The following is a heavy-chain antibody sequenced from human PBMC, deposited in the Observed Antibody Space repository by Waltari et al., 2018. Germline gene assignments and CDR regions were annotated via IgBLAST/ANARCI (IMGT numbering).Heavy chain of an antibody. J-gene: IGHJ4*02. CDR2: INHSGST. V-gene: IGHV4-34*01. D-gene: IGHD3-22*01. CDR1: GGSFSGYY. Sequence: QVQLQQWGAGLLKPSETLSLTCAVYGGSFSGYYWSWIRQPPGKGLEWIGEINHSGSTNYNPSLKSRVTISVDTSKNQFSLKLSSVTAADTAVYYCARPLNTYYYDSSGNIDPLGYWGQGTLVTISS. CDR3: ARPLNTYYYDSSGNIDPLGY.